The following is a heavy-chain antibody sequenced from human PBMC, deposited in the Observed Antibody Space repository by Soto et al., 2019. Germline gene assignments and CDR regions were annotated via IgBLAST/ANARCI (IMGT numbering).Heavy chain of an antibody. J-gene: IGHJ3*02. CDR1: GGSISSGGYY. CDR2: IYYSGST. Sequence: QVQLQESGPGLVKPSQTLSLTCTVSGGSISSGGYYWSWIRQHPGKGREWIGYIYYSGSTYYNPSLKSRVTISLDTSRNLFSRKLSYVTAADTAVYYCARSSGGFTRVRGVIGSHAFDIWGQGTMVTVAS. CDR3: ARSSGGFTRVRGVIGSHAFDI. D-gene: IGHD3-10*01. V-gene: IGHV4-31*03.